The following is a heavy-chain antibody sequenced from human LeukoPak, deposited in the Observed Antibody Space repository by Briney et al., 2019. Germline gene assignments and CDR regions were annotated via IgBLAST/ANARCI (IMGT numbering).Heavy chain of an antibody. CDR3: ARQGDYDFWSGYYTAGWFDP. V-gene: IGHV5-51*01. D-gene: IGHD3-3*01. CDR2: IYPGDSDT. CDR1: GYSFTSYW. J-gene: IGHJ5*02. Sequence: GEFLKISCKGSGYSFTSYWIGWGRQMPGKGLEWMGIIYPGDSDTRHSPSFQGQVTISADKSISTAYLQWSSLKASDTAMYYCARQGDYDFWSGYYTAGWFDPWGQGTLVTVSS.